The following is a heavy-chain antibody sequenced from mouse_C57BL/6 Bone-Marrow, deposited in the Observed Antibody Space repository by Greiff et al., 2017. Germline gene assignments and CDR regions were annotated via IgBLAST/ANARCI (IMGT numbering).Heavy chain of an antibody. D-gene: IGHD1-1*01. CDR3: ASLTTVVALDY. CDR1: GYTFTSYG. Sequence: QVQLKESGAELARPGASVKLSCKASGYTFTSYGISWVKQRTGQGLEWIGEIYPRSGNTYYNEKFKGKATLTADKSSSTAYMELRSLTSEDSAVYFCASLTTVVALDYWGQGTTLTVSS. J-gene: IGHJ2*01. V-gene: IGHV1-81*01. CDR2: IYPRSGNT.